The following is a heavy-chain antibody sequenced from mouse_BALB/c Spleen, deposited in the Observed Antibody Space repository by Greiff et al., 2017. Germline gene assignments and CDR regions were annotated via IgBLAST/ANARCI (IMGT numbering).Heavy chain of an antibody. Sequence: VQRVESGPGLVAPSQSLSITCTVSGFSLTSYGVHWVRQPPGKGLEWLGVIWAGGSTNYNSALMSRLSISKDNSKSQVFLKMNSLQTDDTDMYYCARVRYDYSYYYAMDYWGQGTSVTVSS. CDR1: GFSLTSYG. D-gene: IGHD2-4*01. J-gene: IGHJ4*01. V-gene: IGHV2-9*02. CDR3: ARVRYDYSYYYAMDY. CDR2: IWAGGST.